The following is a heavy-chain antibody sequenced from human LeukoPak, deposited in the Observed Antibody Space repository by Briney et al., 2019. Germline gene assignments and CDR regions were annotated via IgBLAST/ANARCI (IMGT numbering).Heavy chain of an antibody. CDR2: IVVGSGNT. CDR3: AASTMVRGVINGPPDY. J-gene: IGHJ4*02. D-gene: IGHD3-10*01. CDR1: GFTFTSSA. Sequence: PLASVEVSCKASGFTFTSSAMQWVRQARGQRLEWIGWIVVGSGNTNYAQKFQERVTITRDMSTSTAYMELSSLRSEDTAVYYCAASTMVRGVINGPPDYWGQGTLVTVSS. V-gene: IGHV1-58*02.